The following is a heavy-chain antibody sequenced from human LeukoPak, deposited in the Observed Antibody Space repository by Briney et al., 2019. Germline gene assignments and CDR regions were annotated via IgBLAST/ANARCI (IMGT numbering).Heavy chain of an antibody. CDR2: IYYTGNT. J-gene: IGHJ5*02. D-gene: IGHD3-10*01. V-gene: IGHV4-39*07. CDR3: ARSRGDRLWGTYGFNWFDP. Sequence: SETLSLTCIVSAGSLSDSYYWGWIRQPPGKGLEWIGNIYYTGNTSCNPSLKSRVTISLGTSKNQFSLRLTSVTAADTAVYYCARSRGDRLWGTYGFNWFDPWGQGTLVTVSS. CDR1: AGSLSDSYY.